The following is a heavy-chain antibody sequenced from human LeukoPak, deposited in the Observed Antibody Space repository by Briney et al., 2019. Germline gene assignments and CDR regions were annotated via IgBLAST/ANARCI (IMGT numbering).Heavy chain of an antibody. Sequence: GGSLRLSCAASGFTFSSYAMHWVRQAPGKGLEWVAVISYDGSNKYYADSVKGRFTISRDNSKNTLYLQMNSLRAEDTTVYYCARATSSAKPPFDYWGQGTLVTVSS. V-gene: IGHV3-30-3*01. J-gene: IGHJ4*02. D-gene: IGHD6-6*01. CDR1: GFTFSSYA. CDR2: ISYDGSNK. CDR3: ARATSSAKPPFDY.